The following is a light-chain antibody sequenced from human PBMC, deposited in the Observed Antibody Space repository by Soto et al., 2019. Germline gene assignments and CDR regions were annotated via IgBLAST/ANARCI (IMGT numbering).Light chain of an antibody. CDR3: MQGTFWPRT. CDR2: QVS. CDR1: QSLVYSDGNTY. J-gene: IGKJ1*01. V-gene: IGKV2-30*01. Sequence: DIVMTQTPLSLPVTLGQPASISCRSSQSLVYSDGNTYLSWFQQRPGQSPRRLLYQVSNRDSGVPDRFSGSGSGTEFTLKISRVEAEDVGVYYCMQGTFWPRTFGQGTKVEIK.